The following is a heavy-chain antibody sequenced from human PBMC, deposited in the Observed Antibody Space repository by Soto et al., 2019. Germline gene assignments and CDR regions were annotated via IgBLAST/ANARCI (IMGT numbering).Heavy chain of an antibody. CDR2: ISGSGGST. V-gene: IGHV3-23*01. CDR3: AKATTYYDILTGQAPFDY. CDR1: GFTFSSYA. J-gene: IGHJ4*02. D-gene: IGHD3-9*01. Sequence: GGSLRLSCAASGFTFSSYAMSWVRQAPGKGLEWVSAISGSGGSTYYADSVKGRFTISRDNSKNTLYLQMNSLRAEDTAVYYCAKATTYYDILTGQAPFDYWGQGTLVTVSS.